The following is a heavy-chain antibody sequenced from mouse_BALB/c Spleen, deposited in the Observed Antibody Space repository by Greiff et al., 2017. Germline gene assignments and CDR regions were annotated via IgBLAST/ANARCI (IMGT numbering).Heavy chain of an antibody. CDR1: GYAFSSYW. Sequence: VQLQQSGADLVRPGSSVKISCKASGYAFSSYWMNWVKQRPGQSLEWIVAIYPGNSDTSYNQKFKGKAKLTAVTSASTAYMELSSLTNEDYAVDYCTRSGEGYRAWFAYWGQGTRVTVSA. D-gene: IGHD2-2*01. V-gene: IGHV1-5*01. CDR3: TRSGEGYRAWFAY. CDR2: IYPGNSDT. J-gene: IGHJ3*01.